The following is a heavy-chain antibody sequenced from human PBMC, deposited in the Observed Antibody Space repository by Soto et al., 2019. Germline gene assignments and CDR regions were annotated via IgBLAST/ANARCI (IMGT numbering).Heavy chain of an antibody. CDR1: GDSVSSNSAA. J-gene: IGHJ5*02. Sequence: SQTLSLTCAISGDSVSSNSAAWNWIRQSPSRGLEWLGRTYYRSKWYNDYAVSVESRITINPDTSKNQFSLQLNSVTPEDTAVYYCARGIEGGRYSYNWFDPWGQGTLVTVSS. CDR2: TYYRSKWYN. D-gene: IGHD1-26*01. CDR3: ARGIEGGRYSYNWFDP. V-gene: IGHV6-1*01.